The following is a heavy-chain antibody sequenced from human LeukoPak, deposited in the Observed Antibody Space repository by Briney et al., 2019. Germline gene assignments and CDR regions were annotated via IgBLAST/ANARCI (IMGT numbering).Heavy chain of an antibody. D-gene: IGHD3-22*01. CDR2: IKQDGSER. CDR1: GFTFNNYW. J-gene: IGHJ6*04. CDR3: ASLSKWLRDV. Sequence: GGSLRLSCAASGFTFNNYWLGWVRQAPGKGLEWVANIKQDGSERYYVDSVKGRFTISRDNAENSLFLQLNSLRVEDTAMYYCASLSKWLRDVWGKGTTVTVSS. V-gene: IGHV3-7*01.